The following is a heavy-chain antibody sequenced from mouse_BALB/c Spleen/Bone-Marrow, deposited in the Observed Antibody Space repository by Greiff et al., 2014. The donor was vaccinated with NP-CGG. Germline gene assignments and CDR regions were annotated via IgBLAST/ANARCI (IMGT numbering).Heavy chain of an antibody. D-gene: IGHD2-3*01. J-gene: IGHJ3*01. CDR3: ARHDNDGYYLAY. CDR1: GFSLTSYG. CDR2: IWSDGST. V-gene: IGHV2-6-2*01. Sequence: VKLVESGPDLVAPSQSLSITCTVSGFSLTSYGVHWVRQPPGKGLEWLVVIWSDGSTTYNSAIKSRLSISKDNSKSQVFLKMNSLQTDDTAMYYCARHDNDGYYLAYWGQGTLVTVSA.